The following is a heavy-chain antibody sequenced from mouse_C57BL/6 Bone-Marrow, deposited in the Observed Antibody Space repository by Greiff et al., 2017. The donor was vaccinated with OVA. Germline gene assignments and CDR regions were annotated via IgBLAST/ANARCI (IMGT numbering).Heavy chain of an antibody. Sequence: VQLKQSGAELVRPGASVKLSCTASGFNIKDDYMHWVKQRPEQGLEWIGWIDPENGDTEYASKFQGKATITADTSSNTAYLQLSSLTSEDTAVYYCTTSNFYWYFDVWGTGTTVTVSS. V-gene: IGHV14-4*01. CDR2: IDPENGDT. CDR3: TTSNFYWYFDV. CDR1: GFNIKDDY. D-gene: IGHD4-1*01. J-gene: IGHJ1*03.